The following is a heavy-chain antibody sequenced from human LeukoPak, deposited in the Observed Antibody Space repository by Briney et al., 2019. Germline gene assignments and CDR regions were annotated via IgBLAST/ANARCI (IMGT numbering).Heavy chain of an antibody. CDR1: GDSISSYY. CDR3: ARGSGYIGWFDP. Sequence: SETLSLTCTVSGDSISSYYWSWLRQSPGKGLEWIGFIYYSGNTNYNPSLKSRVTISVDTSKNQSSLKLTSVSAADTAVYYCARGSGYIGWFDPWGQGTLVTVSS. V-gene: IGHV4-59*01. J-gene: IGHJ5*02. CDR2: IYYSGNT. D-gene: IGHD5-12*01.